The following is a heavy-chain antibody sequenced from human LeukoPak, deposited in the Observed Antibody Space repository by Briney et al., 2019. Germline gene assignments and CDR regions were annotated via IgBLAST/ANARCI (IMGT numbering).Heavy chain of an antibody. D-gene: IGHD3-22*01. CDR3: ARDSCYYDSSGYYSLDY. CDR2: IKQDGSEK. J-gene: IGHJ4*02. Sequence: GGSLRLSRAASGFTFSSYWMSWVRQAPGKGLEWVANIKQDGSEKYYVDSVKGRFTISRDNAKNSLYLQMNSLRAEDTAVYYCARDSCYYDSSGYYSLDYWGQGTLVTVSS. V-gene: IGHV3-7*01. CDR1: GFTFSSYW.